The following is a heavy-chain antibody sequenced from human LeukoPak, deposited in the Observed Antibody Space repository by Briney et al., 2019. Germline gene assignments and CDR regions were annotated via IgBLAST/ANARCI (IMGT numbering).Heavy chain of an antibody. CDR2: ISAFNGET. CDR1: GYTFTSHG. Sequence: EASVKVSCTTYGYTFTSHGISWVRQAPGQGLEWMGWISAFNGETHYAQNLQGRVTMTTDTSTSTAYMELRSLRSDDTAVYYCARDPSNTSGRYTYFDYWGQGTLVAVSS. V-gene: IGHV1-18*01. J-gene: IGHJ4*02. CDR3: ARDPSNTSGRYTYFDY. D-gene: IGHD3-16*02.